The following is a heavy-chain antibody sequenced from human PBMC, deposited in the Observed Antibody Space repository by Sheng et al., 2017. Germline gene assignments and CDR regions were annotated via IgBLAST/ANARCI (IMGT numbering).Heavy chain of an antibody. V-gene: IGHV1-69*13. Sequence: QVHLVQSGAEVKRPGSSVKVSCKGSGGSFSNYIISWMRQAPGQGFEWMGGIMPMLGAANYAQKFQGRVTITADESTRTAYMEMSSLRAEDTAVYYCARDLGYIYGYHYFDPWGQGSLVTVTS. CDR1: GGSFSNYI. D-gene: IGHD5-18*01. CDR3: ARDLGYIYGYHYFDP. CDR2: IMPMLGAA. J-gene: IGHJ4*02.